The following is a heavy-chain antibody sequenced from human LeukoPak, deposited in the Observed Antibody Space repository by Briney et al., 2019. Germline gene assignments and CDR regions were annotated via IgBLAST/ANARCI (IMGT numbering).Heavy chain of an antibody. CDR1: GFTFESYW. J-gene: IGHJ4*02. CDR2: LNKDGSQT. CDR3: ARRKSDDGWSVDS. D-gene: IGHD6-19*01. Sequence: GGSLRLSCVASGFTFESYWMTWFRQTPGRGLEWVASLNKDGSQTYYVDSVKGRFTIFRNNARNSLYLQVNGLRADDTAVFFCARRKSDDGWSVDSWGQGAKVTVSS. V-gene: IGHV3-7*01.